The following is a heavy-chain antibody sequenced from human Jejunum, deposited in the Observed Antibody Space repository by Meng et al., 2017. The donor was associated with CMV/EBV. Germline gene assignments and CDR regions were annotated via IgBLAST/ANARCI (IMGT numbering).Heavy chain of an antibody. CDR2: IDWEDDK. CDR3: ARIGIIAGYFDP. J-gene: IGHJ5*02. Sequence: SGFSLKTSGMYVSWVRQPPGKALEWLALIDWEDDKYYSTSLQTRLTISKDSSKNLVVLKMTNMDPADTGTYYCARIGIIAGYFDPWGQGTLVTVSS. CDR1: GFSLKTSGMY. V-gene: IGHV2-70*20. D-gene: IGHD1-1*01.